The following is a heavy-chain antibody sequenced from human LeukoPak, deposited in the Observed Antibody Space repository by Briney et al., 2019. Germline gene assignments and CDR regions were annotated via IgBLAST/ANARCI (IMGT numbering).Heavy chain of an antibody. J-gene: IGHJ4*02. D-gene: IGHD4-17*01. CDR2: INPSGGST. CDR3: ARGTKVTIGLSH. Sequence: ASVKDSCKASGYTFTSYYMHWVRQAPGQWLEWMGIINPSGGSTSYAQKFQGRVTMTRDTSTSTVYMELSSLRSEDTAVYYCARGTKVTIGLSHWGQGTLVTVSS. CDR1: GYTFTSYY. V-gene: IGHV1-46*01.